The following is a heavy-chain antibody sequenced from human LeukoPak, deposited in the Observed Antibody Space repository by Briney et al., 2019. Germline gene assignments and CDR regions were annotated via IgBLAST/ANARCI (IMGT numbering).Heavy chain of an antibody. Sequence: GGSLRLSCAASGFTFSSYAMSWVRQAPGKGLEWVSAISGSGGSTYYADSVKGRFTISRDNSKNTLYLQMNSLRAEDTAVYYCAKGHIVLMVYALYFDYWGQGTLVTVSP. D-gene: IGHD2-8*01. CDR3: AKGHIVLMVYALYFDY. CDR1: GFTFSSYA. CDR2: ISGSGGST. V-gene: IGHV3-23*01. J-gene: IGHJ4*02.